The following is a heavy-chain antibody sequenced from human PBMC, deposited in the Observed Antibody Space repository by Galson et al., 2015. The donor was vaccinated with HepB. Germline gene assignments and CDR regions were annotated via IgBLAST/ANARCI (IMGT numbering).Heavy chain of an antibody. V-gene: IGHV3-23*01. D-gene: IGHD2-21*02. Sequence: SLRLSCAASGFTFSSYAMSWVRQAPGKGLEWVSAISGSGGSTYYADSVKGRFTISRDNSKNTLYLQMNSLRAEDTAVYYCAAHPSLVVVTAMDYWGQGTLVTVSS. J-gene: IGHJ4*02. CDR3: AAHPSLVVVTAMDY. CDR1: GFTFSSYA. CDR2: ISGSGGST.